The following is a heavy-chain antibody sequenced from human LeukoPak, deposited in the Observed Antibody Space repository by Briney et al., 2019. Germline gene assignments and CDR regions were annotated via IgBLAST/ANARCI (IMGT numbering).Heavy chain of an antibody. CDR1: GFTFSSYG. Sequence: GGSLRLSCAASGFTFSSYGMHWVRQAPGKGLEWVAFIRYDGSNKYCADSVKGRFTISRDNSKNTLYLQMNSLRAEDTAVYYCAKDSDSSGLVGALWGQGTLVTVSS. D-gene: IGHD3-22*01. V-gene: IGHV3-30*02. CDR2: IRYDGSNK. CDR3: AKDSDSSGLVGAL. J-gene: IGHJ4*02.